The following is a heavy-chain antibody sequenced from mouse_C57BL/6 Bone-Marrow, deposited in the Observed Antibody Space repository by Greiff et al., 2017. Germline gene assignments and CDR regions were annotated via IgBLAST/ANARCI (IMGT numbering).Heavy chain of an antibody. D-gene: IGHD1-1*01. Sequence: EVQLVESGPGLVKPSQSLSLTCSVTGYSITSGYYWNWIRQFPGNKLEWMGYISYNGSNNYNPSLKKRIPITRDTSKNQFFLKLNSVTTEDTATYDCARAFITRVVAFDYWGQGTTLTVSA. CDR3: ARAFITRVVAFDY. V-gene: IGHV3-6*01. CDR1: GYSITSGYY. J-gene: IGHJ2*01. CDR2: ISYNGSN.